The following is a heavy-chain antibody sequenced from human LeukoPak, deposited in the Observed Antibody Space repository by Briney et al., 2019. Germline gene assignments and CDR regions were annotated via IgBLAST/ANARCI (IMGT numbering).Heavy chain of an antibody. CDR2: ISSSSSYI. CDR3: AKDRGWYDY. J-gene: IGHJ4*02. CDR1: GFTFSSYS. Sequence: PGGSLRLSCAASGFTFSSYSMNWVRQAPGKGLEWVSSISSSSSYIYYADSVKGRFTISRDNSKNSLYLQMNSLRTEDTALYHCAKDRGWYDYWGQGTLVTVSS. D-gene: IGHD6-19*01. V-gene: IGHV3-21*04.